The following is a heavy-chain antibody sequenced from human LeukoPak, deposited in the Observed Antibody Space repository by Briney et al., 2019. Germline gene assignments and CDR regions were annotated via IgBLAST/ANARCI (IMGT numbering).Heavy chain of an antibody. J-gene: IGHJ4*02. CDR2: INPNSGGT. D-gene: IGHD3-22*01. V-gene: IGHV1-2*02. Sequence: ASVKVSCKASGYTFTGYYMHWVRQAPGQGLEWMGWINPNSGGTNYAQKFQGRVTMTRDTSISTAYMELSRLRSDDTAVYYCARVLDYYDSSGYGYWGQGTLVTVSS. CDR3: ARVLDYYDSSGYGY. CDR1: GYTFTGYY.